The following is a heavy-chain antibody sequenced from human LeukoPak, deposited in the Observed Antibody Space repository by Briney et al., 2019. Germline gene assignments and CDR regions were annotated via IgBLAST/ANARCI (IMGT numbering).Heavy chain of an antibody. CDR1: GFTFSKYW. J-gene: IGHJ4*02. V-gene: IGHV3-74*01. CDR2: INTDGTVT. D-gene: IGHD6-19*01. CDR3: ATKQWLAPPPDS. Sequence: GGSLRLSCAASGFTFSKYWMLWVRQAPGKGLESVSRINTDGTVTTYADSVKGRFTVSRDNADNTMFLQMNSVRDEDTAVYYCATKQWLAPPPDSWGQGTPVTVSS.